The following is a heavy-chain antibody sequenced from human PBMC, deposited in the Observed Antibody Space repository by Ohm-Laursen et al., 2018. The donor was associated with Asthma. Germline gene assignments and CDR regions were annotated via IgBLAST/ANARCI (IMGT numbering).Heavy chain of an antibody. CDR1: GGTFSSYA. CDR3: ASGDVVVPAAGYYYYGMDV. D-gene: IGHD2-2*01. J-gene: IGHJ6*02. CDR2: IIPIFGTA. Sequence: SSVKVSCKASGGTFSSYAISWVRQAPGQGLEWMGGIIPIFGTANYAQKFQGRVTITADESTSTAYMELSSLRSEDTAVYYCASGDVVVPAAGYYYYGMDVWGQGTTVTVSS. V-gene: IGHV1-69*01.